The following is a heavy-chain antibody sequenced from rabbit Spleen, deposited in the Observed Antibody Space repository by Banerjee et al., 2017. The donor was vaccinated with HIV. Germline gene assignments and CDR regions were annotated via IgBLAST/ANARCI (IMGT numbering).Heavy chain of an antibody. Sequence: QQQLEESGGGLVKPGGTLTLTCTASGFSFSSSDFMCWVRQAPGKGLEWIGCIGTDINDSAFYASWAKGRFSISKTSSTTVTLQMTSLTAADTATYFCTKGAATTLWGQDPGLRL. CDR1: GFSFSSSDF. J-gene: IGHJ3*01. V-gene: IGHV1S45*01. CDR3: TKGAATTL. D-gene: IGHD6-1*01. CDR2: IGTDINDSA.